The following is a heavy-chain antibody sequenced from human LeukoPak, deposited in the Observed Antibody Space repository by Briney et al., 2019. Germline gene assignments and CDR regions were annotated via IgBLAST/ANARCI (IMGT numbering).Heavy chain of an antibody. CDR1: GGSISSHY. CDR2: IYYSGST. Sequence: SETLSLTCIVSGGSISSHYWSWIRQPPGKGLEYIGYIYYSGSTNYNPSLKSRVTISVDTSKNQFSLKLSSVTAADTAVYYCARVLEGVDVWGQGTTVTVSS. V-gene: IGHV4-59*11. CDR3: ARVLEGVDV. J-gene: IGHJ6*02.